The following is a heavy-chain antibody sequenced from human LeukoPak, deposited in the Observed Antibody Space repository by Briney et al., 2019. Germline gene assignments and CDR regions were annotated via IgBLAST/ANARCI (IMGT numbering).Heavy chain of an antibody. Sequence: ASVKVSCKASAYTFTNYYVHWVRQAPGKGLEWMGGFDPEDGETIYAQKFQGRVTMTEDTSTDTAYMELSSLRSEDTAVYYCATVSVDFWRNLDYWGQGTLVTVSS. CDR1: AYTFTNYY. D-gene: IGHD3-3*01. J-gene: IGHJ4*02. V-gene: IGHV1-24*01. CDR3: ATVSVDFWRNLDY. CDR2: FDPEDGET.